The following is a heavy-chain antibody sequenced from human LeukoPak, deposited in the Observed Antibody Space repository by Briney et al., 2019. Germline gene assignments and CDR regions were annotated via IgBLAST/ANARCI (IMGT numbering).Heavy chain of an antibody. CDR1: GGTFSSYA. J-gene: IGHJ5*02. V-gene: IGHV1-69*04. Sequence: GASVKVSCKASGGTFSSYAISWVRQAPGQGLEWMGRIIPILGIANYAQKFQGRVTITADKSTSTAYMELSSLRSEDTAVYYCATDPRAKGWFDPWGQGTLVTVSS. CDR3: ATDPRAKGWFDP. CDR2: IIPILGIA.